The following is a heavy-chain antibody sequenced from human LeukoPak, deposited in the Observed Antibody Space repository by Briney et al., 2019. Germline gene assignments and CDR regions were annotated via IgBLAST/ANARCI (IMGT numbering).Heavy chain of an antibody. Sequence: SVKVSCKASGGTFSSYAISWVRQAPGQGLEWMGGIIPILGTANYAQKFQGRVTITTDESTSTAYMELSSLRSEDTAVYYCARDATDWFDPWGQGTLVTVSS. D-gene: IGHD4-17*01. V-gene: IGHV1-69*05. CDR2: IIPILGTA. CDR1: GGTFSSYA. J-gene: IGHJ5*02. CDR3: ARDATDWFDP.